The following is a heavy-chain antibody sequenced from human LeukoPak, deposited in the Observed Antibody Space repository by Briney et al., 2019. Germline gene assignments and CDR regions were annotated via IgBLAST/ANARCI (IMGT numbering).Heavy chain of an antibody. Sequence: PSETLSLTCAVYGGSFSGYYWSWIRQPPGKGLEGIGEINHSGSTNYNPSLKSRVTLSVDTSKNQFSLKLSSVTAADTAVYYCARGRVVVVAATNPRYFDYWGQGTLVTVSS. CDR3: ARGRVVVVAATNPRYFDY. V-gene: IGHV4-34*01. J-gene: IGHJ4*02. D-gene: IGHD2-15*01. CDR1: GGSFSGYY. CDR2: INHSGST.